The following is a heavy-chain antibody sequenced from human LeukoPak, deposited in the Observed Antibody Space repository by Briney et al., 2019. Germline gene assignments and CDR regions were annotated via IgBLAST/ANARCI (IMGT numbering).Heavy chain of an antibody. V-gene: IGHV1-24*01. CDR2: FDPEDGET. CDR3: ATDHRYYYDSSDDAFDI. CDR1: GYTLTELS. Sequence: ASVKVSCKVSGYTLTELSMHWVRQAPGKGLEWMGGFDPEDGETIYAQKFQGRVTMTEDTSTDTAYMELSSLRSEDTAVYYCATDHRYYYDSSDDAFDIWGQGTMVTVSS. D-gene: IGHD3-22*01. J-gene: IGHJ3*02.